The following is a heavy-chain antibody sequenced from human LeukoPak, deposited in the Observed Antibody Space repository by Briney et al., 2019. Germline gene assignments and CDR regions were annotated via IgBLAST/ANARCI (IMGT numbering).Heavy chain of an antibody. V-gene: IGHV3-21*01. CDR1: GLTFSSYS. CDR3: ARAKSGYYTG. J-gene: IGHJ4*02. CDR2: ISSSSSYI. D-gene: IGHD3-22*01. Sequence: GGSLRLSCAASGLTFSSYSMNWVRQAPGKGLEWVSSISSSSSYIYYADSVKGRFTISRDNAKNSLYLQMNSLRAEDTAVYYCARAKSGYYTGWGQGTLVTVSS.